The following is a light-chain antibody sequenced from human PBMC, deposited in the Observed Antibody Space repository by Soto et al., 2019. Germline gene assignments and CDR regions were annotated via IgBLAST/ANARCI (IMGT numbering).Light chain of an antibody. J-gene: IGKJ5*01. CDR1: QSVSSY. V-gene: IGKV3-11*01. Sequence: EIVLTQSASTLSLSPGERATLPCRASQSVSSYLAGYQHKPGQAPRLLIYYASNSATGIPSRCSGSGSATAFTLTSLSLEPEDVAVYYCQRHCHWPAITFGQGTRLEIK. CDR2: YAS. CDR3: QRHCHWPAIT.